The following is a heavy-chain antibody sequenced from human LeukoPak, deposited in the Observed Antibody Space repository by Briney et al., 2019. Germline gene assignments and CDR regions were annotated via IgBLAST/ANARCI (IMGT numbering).Heavy chain of an antibody. J-gene: IGHJ5*02. CDR3: AXGXGGXAVPGTGGWFDP. V-gene: IGHV4-59*01. D-gene: IGHD6-19*01. CDR1: GGSISSYY. CDR2: IFYSGSA. Sequence: PSETLSLTCTVSGGSISSYYWSWIRQPPGKGLEWIGYIFYSGSANYNPSLKSRVTISVDTSKNQFSLKLRSVTAADTALYYCAXGXGGXAVPGTGGWFDPWGQGTLVTVSS.